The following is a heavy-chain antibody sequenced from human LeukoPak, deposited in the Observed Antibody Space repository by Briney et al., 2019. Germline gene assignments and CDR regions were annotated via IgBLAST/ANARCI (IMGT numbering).Heavy chain of an antibody. CDR3: ARPYYYDSSGYYYYFDY. Sequence: SVKVSCKASGGTFSSYAISWVRQAPGQGLEWMGGIIPIFGTANYAQKFQGRVTITADESTSTAYMELSSLRSEDTAVYYCARPYYYDSSGYYYYFDYWGKGTLVTVSS. J-gene: IGHJ4*02. D-gene: IGHD3-22*01. CDR2: IIPIFGTA. V-gene: IGHV1-69*13. CDR1: GGTFSSYA.